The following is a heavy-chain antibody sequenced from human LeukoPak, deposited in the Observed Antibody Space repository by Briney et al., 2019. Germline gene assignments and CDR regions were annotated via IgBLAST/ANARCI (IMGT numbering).Heavy chain of an antibody. CDR3: AKGFNGLSLSAFDS. CDR1: GFTFSTYG. J-gene: IGHJ4*02. V-gene: IGHV3-23*01. D-gene: IGHD3-9*01. CDR2: ISGSGGNT. Sequence: GGSLRLSCAASGFTFSTYGMSWVRQAPGKGLEWVSAISGSGGNTYYADSVKGRFTISRDNSKNTLYLQMNSLRAEDTAVYYCAKGFNGLSLSAFDSWGQGTLVTVSS.